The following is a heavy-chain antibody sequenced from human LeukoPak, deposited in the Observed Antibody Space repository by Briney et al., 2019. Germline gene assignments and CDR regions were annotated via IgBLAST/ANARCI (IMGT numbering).Heavy chain of an antibody. Sequence: KPSETLSLTCTVSGGSISSSSYYWGWIRQPPGKGLEGIGSIYHSGSTYYNPSLKSRVTISVDTSKNQFSLKLSSVTAADTAVYYCARGSGIVVVPAAIGWFDPWGQGTLVTVSS. CDR3: ARGSGIVVVPAAIGWFDP. V-gene: IGHV4-39*07. J-gene: IGHJ5*02. D-gene: IGHD2-2*01. CDR1: GGSISSSSYY. CDR2: IYHSGST.